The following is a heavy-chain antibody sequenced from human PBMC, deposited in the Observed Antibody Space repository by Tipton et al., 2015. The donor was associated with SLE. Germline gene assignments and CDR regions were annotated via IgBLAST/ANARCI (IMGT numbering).Heavy chain of an antibody. CDR1: GGSISRGSYF. J-gene: IGHJ6*03. CDR3: ARVGHGFDDSGYNSHYYYYMDV. CDR2: IYSTGST. Sequence: TLSLTCSVSGGSISRGSYFWSWIRQPAGKGLEWIGRIYSTGSTDYNPSLRSRVTISLDTSKNQFSLRLSSATAADTAVYYCARVGHGFDDSGYNSHYYYYMDVWGKGTTVTVSS. D-gene: IGHD3-22*01. V-gene: IGHV4-61*02.